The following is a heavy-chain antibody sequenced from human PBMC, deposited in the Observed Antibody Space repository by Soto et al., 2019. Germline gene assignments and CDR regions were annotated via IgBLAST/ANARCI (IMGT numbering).Heavy chain of an antibody. Sequence: SETLSLTCSVSGCSVTSYYLTWIRQTPGRGLHFIGYISYSGSTSYNPSLRGRVTISTDTSKNQLSLKLSSVTAADTAIYYCGSILYGANAFDYWGQGALVTVCS. CDR2: ISYSGST. D-gene: IGHD4-17*01. CDR3: GSILYGANAFDY. CDR1: GCSVTSYY. J-gene: IGHJ4*02. V-gene: IGHV4-59*02.